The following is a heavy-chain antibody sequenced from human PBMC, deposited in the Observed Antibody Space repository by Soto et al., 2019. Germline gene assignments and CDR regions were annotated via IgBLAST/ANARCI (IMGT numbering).Heavy chain of an antibody. V-gene: IGHV4-61*01. CDR2: IYNSGST. D-gene: IGHD3-22*01. J-gene: IGHJ4*02. Sequence: LSLTFTVSGGSVSSGTYYWSWIRQPPGRGLEWIGYIYNSGSTNYNPSLKSRVTILVDTSKNQFSLKLSSVTAADTAVYYCASGFAYYYDGSYYFDYWGQGTLVTVSS. CDR3: ASGFAYYYDGSYYFDY. CDR1: GGSVSSGTYY.